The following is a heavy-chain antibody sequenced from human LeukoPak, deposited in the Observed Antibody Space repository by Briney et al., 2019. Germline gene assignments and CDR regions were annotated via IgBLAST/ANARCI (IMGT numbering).Heavy chain of an antibody. CDR2: INPSGGST. CDR3: AREMATNNYYYYYGMDV. V-gene: IGHV1-46*01. D-gene: IGHD5-12*01. Sequence: ASVTVSCKASGYTFTSYYMHWVRQAPGQGLEWMGIINPSGGSTSHAQKFQGRVTMTRDTSTSTVYMELSSLRSEDTAVYYCAREMATNNYYYYYGMDVWGQGTTVTVSS. J-gene: IGHJ6*02. CDR1: GYTFTSYY.